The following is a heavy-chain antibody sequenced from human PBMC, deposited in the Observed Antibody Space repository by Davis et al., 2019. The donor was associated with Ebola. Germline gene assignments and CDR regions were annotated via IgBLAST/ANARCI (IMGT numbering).Heavy chain of an antibody. Sequence: ASVKVSCKASGYTFTSYAMHWVRQAPGQRLEWMGWINAGNGNTKYSQQFQGRVTITMDTSASTAYMELSSLRSEDTAVYYCARDQGAAAMDRLYYYYGMDVWGKGTTVTVSS. CDR2: INAGNGNT. V-gene: IGHV1-3*01. CDR3: ARDQGAAAMDRLYYYYGMDV. J-gene: IGHJ6*04. D-gene: IGHD5-18*01. CDR1: GYTFTSYA.